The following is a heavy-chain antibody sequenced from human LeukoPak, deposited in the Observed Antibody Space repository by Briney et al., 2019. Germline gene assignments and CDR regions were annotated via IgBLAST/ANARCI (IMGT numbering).Heavy chain of an antibody. V-gene: IGHV3-74*01. CDR3: AKAHAIRPFDY. CDR2: IKSDGSST. Sequence: GGSLRLSCAASGFTFSSYWMHWVRQAPGKGLVWVSRIKSDGSSTNYADSVKGRFTISRDNSKNTLYLQMNGLGAEDTAVYYCAKAHAIRPFDYWGQGTLVTVSS. J-gene: IGHJ4*02. CDR1: GFTFSSYW. D-gene: IGHD5-12*01.